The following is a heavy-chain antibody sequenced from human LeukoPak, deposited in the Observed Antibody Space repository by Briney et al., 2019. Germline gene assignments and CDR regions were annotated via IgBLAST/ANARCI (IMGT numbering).Heavy chain of an antibody. V-gene: IGHV4-59*01. CDR3: ARDAYSSSYMDV. CDR2: IYYSGST. D-gene: IGHD6-13*01. J-gene: IGHJ6*03. Sequence: PSETLSLTCTVSGGSISYYYWSWIRQPPGKGLGWIGYIYYSGSTNYNPSLKSRVTISVDTSKNQFSLKLSSVTVADTAVYYCARDAYSSSYMDVWGKGTTVTVSS. CDR1: GGSISYYY.